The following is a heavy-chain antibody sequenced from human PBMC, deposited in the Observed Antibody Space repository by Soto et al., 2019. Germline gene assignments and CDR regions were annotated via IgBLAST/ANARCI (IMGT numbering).Heavy chain of an antibody. J-gene: IGHJ4*02. CDR1: GLTFSTYA. V-gene: IGHV3-23*01. CDR2: ITRSGGDT. CDR3: AKHLCSGAGCDYFDY. Sequence: EVHLLESGGGLVQPGGSLRLSCAASGLTFSTYAMTWVRQAPGKGLEWLSAITRSGGDTYYADSVKGRFTISRDNSKNTLYLQMNTLRAEDTAVYYCAKHLCSGAGCDYFDYWGQGILVTVSS. D-gene: IGHD2-15*01.